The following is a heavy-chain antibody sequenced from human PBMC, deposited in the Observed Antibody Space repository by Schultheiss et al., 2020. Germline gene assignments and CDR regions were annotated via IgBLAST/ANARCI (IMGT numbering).Heavy chain of an antibody. CDR3: AKDLGIASDGMDV. V-gene: IGHV4-61*02. CDR2: IYTSGST. CDR1: GGSISSGSYY. D-gene: IGHD6-25*01. Sequence: SETLSLTCTVSGGSISSGSYYWSWIRQPAGKGLEWIGRIYTSGSTNYNPSLKSRVTISVDTSKNQFSLKLSSVTAADTAVYYCAKDLGIASDGMDVWGQGTTVTVSS. J-gene: IGHJ6*02.